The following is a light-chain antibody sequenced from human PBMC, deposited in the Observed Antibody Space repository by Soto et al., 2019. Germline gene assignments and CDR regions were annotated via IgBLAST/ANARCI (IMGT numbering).Light chain of an antibody. CDR2: NNN. J-gene: IGLJ1*01. V-gene: IGLV1-44*01. CDR1: SSNIGSYT. CDR3: ATWDDSLTGFV. Sequence: QSVLTQPPSASGTPGQRVTISCSGSSSNIGSYTVNWYQQLPGMAPKLLIYNNNQRPSGVPDRFSGSKSGTSASLAISGLQSEDEVDYHCATWDDSLTGFVFGPGTKLTVL.